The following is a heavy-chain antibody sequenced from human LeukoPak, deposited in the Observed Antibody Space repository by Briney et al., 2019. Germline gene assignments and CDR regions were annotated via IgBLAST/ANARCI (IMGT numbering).Heavy chain of an antibody. CDR2: ISPNSGDT. D-gene: IGHD2-15*01. CDR1: GYTFTGYY. J-gene: IGHJ4*02. CDR3: ARDRGSGGSCYDY. V-gene: IGHV1-2*02. Sequence: ASVKVSCKASGYTFTGYYMHWVRQAPGQGLEWMGWISPNSGDTNYAQKFQGRVTMTRDTSISTAYMELSSLRSDDTAVYYCARDRGSGGSCYDYWGQGTLVTVSS.